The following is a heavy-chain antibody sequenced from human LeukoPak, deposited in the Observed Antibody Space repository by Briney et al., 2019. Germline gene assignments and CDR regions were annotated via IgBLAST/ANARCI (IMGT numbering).Heavy chain of an antibody. CDR1: GGSLSIYH. CDR3: ARRDISSGWSFDY. Sequence: SETLSLTFTVSGGSLSIYHWSWIRQPAGKGLEGIGQIHTSGSTNYNPPLKSRGTMSIDTPENQLSLTIRSVTAADTAVYYCARRDISSGWSFDYWGQGTLVTVSS. J-gene: IGHJ4*02. CDR2: IHTSGST. D-gene: IGHD6-19*01. V-gene: IGHV4-4*07.